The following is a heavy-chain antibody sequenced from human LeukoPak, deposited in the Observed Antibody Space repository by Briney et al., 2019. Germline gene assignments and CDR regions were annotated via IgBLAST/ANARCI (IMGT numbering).Heavy chain of an antibody. V-gene: IGHV3-23*01. CDR1: GFTFSSYA. J-gene: IGHJ4*02. CDR3: AKDVAAAGTYYFDY. D-gene: IGHD6-13*01. CDR2: ISGSGGST. Sequence: GGSLGLFCAASGFTFSSYAMSWVRQAPGKGLELVSAISGSGGSTYYADSVKGRFTISRDNSKNTLYLQMSSLRAEDTAVYYCAKDVAAAGTYYFDYWGQGTLVTVSS.